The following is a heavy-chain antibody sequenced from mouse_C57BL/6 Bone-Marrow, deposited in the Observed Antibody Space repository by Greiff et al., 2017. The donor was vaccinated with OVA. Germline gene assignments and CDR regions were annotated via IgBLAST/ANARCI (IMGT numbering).Heavy chain of an antibody. J-gene: IGHJ3*01. D-gene: IGHD1-1*01. Sequence: EVQLQQSGPELVKPGASVKISCKASGYSFTDYNMNWVKQSNGKGLEWIGVINPNSGYTSYNQKFKGKATLTVDQSSSTAYMQLNSLTSEDSAVNYCARTTTGAWFAYWGQGTLVTVSA. CDR3: ARTTTGAWFAY. V-gene: IGHV1-39*01. CDR1: GYSFTDYN. CDR2: INPNSGYT.